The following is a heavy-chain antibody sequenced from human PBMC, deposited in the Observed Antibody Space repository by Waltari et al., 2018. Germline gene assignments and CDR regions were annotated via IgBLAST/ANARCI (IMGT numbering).Heavy chain of an antibody. CDR1: GFSLMTSGVG. D-gene: IGHD2-8*02. J-gene: IGHJ3*02. Sequence: QITLKESGPTLVKPTQTLTLTCTFSGFSLMTSGVGVGWIRQPPGKALASLAVIFWDDVKRYSPSLQTRLTITKDTSRNQVVLTLTNMDPVDTASYHCAHRLGATNTGGAFDIWGQGTMVTVSS. CDR3: AHRLGATNTGGAFDI. CDR2: IFWDDVK. V-gene: IGHV2-5*02.